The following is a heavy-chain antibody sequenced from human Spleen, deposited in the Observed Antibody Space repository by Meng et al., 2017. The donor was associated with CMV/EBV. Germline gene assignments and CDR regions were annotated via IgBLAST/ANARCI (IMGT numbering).Heavy chain of an antibody. J-gene: IGHJ6*02. Sequence: GESLKISCAASGFTFSSYGMHWVRQAPGKGLEWVAFIRYDGSNKYYADSVKSRFTISRDNAKNSLYLQMNSLRAEDTAVYYCARDTVTTWSQYYYGMDVWGQGTTVTVSS. V-gene: IGHV3-30*02. CDR3: ARDTVTTWSQYYYGMDV. CDR1: GFTFSSYG. D-gene: IGHD4-11*01. CDR2: IRYDGSNK.